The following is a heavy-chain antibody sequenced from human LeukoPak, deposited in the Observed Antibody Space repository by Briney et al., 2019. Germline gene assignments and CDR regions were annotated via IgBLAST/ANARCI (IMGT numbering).Heavy chain of an antibody. Sequence: GGSLRLSCAVSGFTFSSYSMNWVRQAPGKGLEWVSSISSSSSYIYYADSVKGRFTISRDNAKNSLYLQMNSLRAEDTAVYYCARKEVTTYYFDYWGQGTLVTVSS. CDR3: ARKEVTTYYFDY. CDR1: GFTFSSYS. CDR2: ISSSSSYI. V-gene: IGHV3-21*01. D-gene: IGHD3-3*01. J-gene: IGHJ4*02.